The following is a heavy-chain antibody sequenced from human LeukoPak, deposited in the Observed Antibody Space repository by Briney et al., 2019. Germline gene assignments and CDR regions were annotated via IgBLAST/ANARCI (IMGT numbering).Heavy chain of an antibody. V-gene: IGHV3-30*18. D-gene: IGHD6-19*01. CDR1: GFTFTSYG. CDR3: AKDFFSSGWYGYPTSDY. Sequence: PGRSLRLSCAASGFTFTSYGMHWVRQAPGKGLEWVAVISYDGSNKYYADSVKGRFTISRDNSKNTLYLQMNSLRAEDTAVYYCAKDFFSSGWYGYPTSDYWGQGPLVTVSS. J-gene: IGHJ4*02. CDR2: ISYDGSNK.